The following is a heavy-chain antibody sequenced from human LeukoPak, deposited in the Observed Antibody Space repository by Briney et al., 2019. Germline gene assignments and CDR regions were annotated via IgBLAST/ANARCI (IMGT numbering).Heavy chain of an antibody. J-gene: IGHJ4*02. CDR1: GFTFSSYG. Sequence: PGGSLRLSCAASGFTFSSYGMHWVRQAPGKGLEWVTFIQYDGSNKYYADSVKGRFTISRDNSKNTVYLQMNSLRTEDTAVYYCARSLIMVRAYDYWGQGTLVTVSS. CDR2: IQYDGSNK. V-gene: IGHV3-30*02. CDR3: ARSLIMVRAYDY. D-gene: IGHD3-10*01.